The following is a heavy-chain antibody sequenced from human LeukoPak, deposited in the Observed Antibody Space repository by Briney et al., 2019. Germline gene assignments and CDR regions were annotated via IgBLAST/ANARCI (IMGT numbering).Heavy chain of an antibody. D-gene: IGHD6-13*01. J-gene: IGHJ5*02. V-gene: IGHV3-23*01. CDR3: AKVAAAADLDP. Sequence: GGSLRLSCAASGFTFSTYGMHWVRQAPGKGLEWVSAISGSGGSTYYADSVKGRFTISRDNSKNTLYLQMNSLRAEDTAVYYCAKVAAAADLDPWGQGTLVTVSS. CDR1: GFTFSTYG. CDR2: ISGSGGST.